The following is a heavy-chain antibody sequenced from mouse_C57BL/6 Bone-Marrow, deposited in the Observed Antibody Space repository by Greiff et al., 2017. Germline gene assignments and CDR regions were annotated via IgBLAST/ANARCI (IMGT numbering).Heavy chain of an antibody. V-gene: IGHV5-12*01. CDR3: ATTGYTMDY. CDR1: GFTFSDYY. Sequence: EVQLVESGGGLVQPGGSLKLSCAASGFTFSDYYMYWVRQTPEKRLEWVAYISNGGGSTYYPDTVKGRFTISRDNAKNTLYLQMSRLKSEDTAMYSCATTGYTMDYWGQGTSVTVSS. D-gene: IGHD1-1*01. J-gene: IGHJ4*01. CDR2: ISNGGGST.